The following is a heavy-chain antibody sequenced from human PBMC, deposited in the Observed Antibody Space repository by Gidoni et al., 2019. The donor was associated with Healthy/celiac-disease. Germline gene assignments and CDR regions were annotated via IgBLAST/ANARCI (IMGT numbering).Heavy chain of an antibody. J-gene: IGHJ4*02. CDR3: AGTTYYYDSSGYGTPR. D-gene: IGHD3-22*01. Sequence: EVQLVESGGGLVKPGGSLRLSCAASGFTFSSYSMNWVRQAPGKGLEWVSSISSSSSYIYYADSVKGRFTISRDNAKNSLYLQMNSLRAEDTAVYYCAGTTYYYDSSGYGTPRWGQGTLVTVSS. CDR2: ISSSSSYI. CDR1: GFTFSSYS. V-gene: IGHV3-21*01.